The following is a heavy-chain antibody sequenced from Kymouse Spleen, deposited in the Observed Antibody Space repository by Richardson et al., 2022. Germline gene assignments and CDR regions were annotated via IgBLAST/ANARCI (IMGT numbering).Heavy chain of an antibody. CDR2: TYYRSKWYN. CDR1: GDSVSSNSAA. J-gene: IGHJ6*02. Sequence: QVQLQQSGPGLVKPSQTLSLTCAISGDSVSSNSAAWNWIRQSPSRGLEWLGRTYYRSKWYNDYAVSVKSRITINPDTSKNQFSLQLNSVTPEDTAVYYCARGGVRGVKGYYYYGMDVWGQGTTVTVSS. CDR3: ARGGVRGVKGYYYYGMDV. V-gene: IGHV6-1*01. D-gene: IGHD3-10*01.